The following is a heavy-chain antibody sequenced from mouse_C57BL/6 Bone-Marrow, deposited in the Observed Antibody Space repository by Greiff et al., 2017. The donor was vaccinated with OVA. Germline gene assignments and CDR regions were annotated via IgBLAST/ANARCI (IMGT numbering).Heavy chain of an antibody. CDR2: IYPGDGDT. Sequence: VKLMESGPELVKPGASVKISCKASGYAFSSSWMNWVKQRPGKGLEWIGRIYPGDGDTNYNGKFKGKATLTVDKSSSTAYMQLSSLTSEDSAVYYCARGEGNYRLGSFDYWGQGTTLTVSS. CDR3: ARGEGNYRLGSFDY. D-gene: IGHD2-1*01. CDR1: GYAFSSSW. V-gene: IGHV1-82*01. J-gene: IGHJ2*01.